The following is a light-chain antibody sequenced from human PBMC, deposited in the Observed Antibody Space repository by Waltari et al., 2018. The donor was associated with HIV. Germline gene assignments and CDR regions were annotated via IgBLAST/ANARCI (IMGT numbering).Light chain of an antibody. CDR3: QLYTNWPGT. CDR2: AAS. CDR1: QSVSSN. V-gene: IGKV3-15*01. J-gene: IGKJ3*01. Sequence: DMVMTQSPATLSVSPGERATLSCRASQSVSSNVAWYQQRPGKAPRLLIYAASTRATGVPARFSGSGSGTEFTLTISSLQSEDFALYYCQLYTNWPGTFGPGTKVDVK.